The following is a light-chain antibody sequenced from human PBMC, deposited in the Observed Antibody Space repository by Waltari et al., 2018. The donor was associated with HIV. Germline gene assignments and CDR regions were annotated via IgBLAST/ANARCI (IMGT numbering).Light chain of an antibody. CDR3: QQYGGSPFT. Sequence: EIVLTQSPGTLSLSPGERATLSCRASQRVSTTFLAWYQQKPGQAPRLLIYASSTRATGIPDRFSGSGSGTDFTLTISRLEPGDFAVYFCQQYGGSPFTFGGGTKVEIK. CDR1: QRVSTTF. CDR2: ASS. J-gene: IGKJ4*01. V-gene: IGKV3-20*01.